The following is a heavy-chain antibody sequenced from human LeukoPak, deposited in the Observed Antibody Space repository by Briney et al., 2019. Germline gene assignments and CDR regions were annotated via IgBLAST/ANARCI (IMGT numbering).Heavy chain of an antibody. CDR2: ISGSGCST. CDR3: AKDTPSSYYDFWSGYFNWFGP. D-gene: IGHD3-3*01. J-gene: IGHJ5*02. Sequence: PGGSLRLSCAASGFTFSSYAMSWVRQAPGKGLEWVSAISGSGCSTYYADSVKGRFTISRDNSKNTLYLQMNSLRAEDTAVYYCAKDTPSSYYDFWSGYFNWFGPWGQGTLVTVSS. CDR1: GFTFSSYA. V-gene: IGHV3-23*01.